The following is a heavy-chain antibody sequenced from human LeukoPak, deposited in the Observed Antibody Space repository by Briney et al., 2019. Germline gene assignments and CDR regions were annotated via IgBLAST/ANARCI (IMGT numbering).Heavy chain of an antibody. J-gene: IGHJ1*01. D-gene: IGHD6-19*01. CDR3: ARAYKDRSLAGKKEFFQH. V-gene: IGHV3-9*01. CDR2: ISWNSGTI. Sequence: PGRSLRLSCAASGFTFDNYAMNWVRQVPGKGLEWISLISWNSGTIGYADSVKGRFTISRDNANNFLYLQMNCLRAEDTALYYCARAYKDRSLAGKKEFFQHWGQGTLVTVSS. CDR1: GFTFDNYA.